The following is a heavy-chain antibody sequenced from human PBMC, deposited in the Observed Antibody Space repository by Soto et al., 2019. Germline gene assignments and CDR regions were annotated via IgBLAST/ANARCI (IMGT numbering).Heavy chain of an antibody. CDR3: ARSGDDLWIGYSYYYYHYGMDV. Sequence: PGGSLRLSCAASGFTFSSYSMNWVRQAPGKGLEWVSSISSSSSYIYYADSVKGRFTISRDNAKNSLYLQMNSPRAEDTAVYYCARSGDDLWIGYSYYYYHYGMDVWGQGTTVTAP. V-gene: IGHV3-21*01. D-gene: IGHD3-3*01. J-gene: IGHJ6*02. CDR2: ISSSSSYI. CDR1: GFTFSSYS.